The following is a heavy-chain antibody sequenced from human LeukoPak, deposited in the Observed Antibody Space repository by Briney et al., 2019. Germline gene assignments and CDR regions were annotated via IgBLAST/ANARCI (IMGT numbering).Heavy chain of an antibody. D-gene: IGHD6-13*01. V-gene: IGHV3-23*01. CDR2: ISGSGGST. CDR1: GFTFSSYD. J-gene: IGHJ5*02. Sequence: PGGSLRLSCEASGFTFSSYDMNWVRQAPGKGLEWVSVISGSGGSTDYADSVKGRFSISRDNSKNTLYLQMNSLRAEDTAVYYCARDIAAAPWFDPWGQGTLVTVSS. CDR3: ARDIAAAPWFDP.